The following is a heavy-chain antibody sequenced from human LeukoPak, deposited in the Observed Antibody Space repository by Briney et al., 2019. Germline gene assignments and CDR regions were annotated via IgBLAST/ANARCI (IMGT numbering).Heavy chain of an antibody. V-gene: IGHV3-23*01. CDR1: GFAFGSEA. CDR3: TTGTNIVVPAAIVSAFDI. J-gene: IGHJ3*02. CDR2: ISPGGGTT. Sequence: GGSLRLSCAVSGFAFGSEAMSWVRQSPARGLEWVASISPGGGTTYYADYVKGRFTISRDNSNNSLFVQMNSLRAEDTAVYYCTTGTNIVVPAAIVSAFDIWGQGTMVTVSS. D-gene: IGHD2-2*01.